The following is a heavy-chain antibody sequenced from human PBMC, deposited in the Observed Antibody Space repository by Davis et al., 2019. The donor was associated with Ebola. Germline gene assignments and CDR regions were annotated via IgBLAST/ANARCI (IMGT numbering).Heavy chain of an antibody. CDR1: GFTFSSYW. D-gene: IGHD1-7*01. CDR3: ARGRWNYAMDY. Sequence: GGSLRLSCAASGFTFSSYWMSWVRQAPGKGLEWVANIKQDGSEKYYVDSVKGRFTISRDNAKNSLYLQMNSLRDEDTAVYYCARGRWNYAMDYWGLGTLVIVSS. J-gene: IGHJ4*02. V-gene: IGHV3-7*01. CDR2: IKQDGSEK.